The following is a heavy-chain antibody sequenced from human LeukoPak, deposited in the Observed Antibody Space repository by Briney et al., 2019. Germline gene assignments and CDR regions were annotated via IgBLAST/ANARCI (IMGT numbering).Heavy chain of an antibody. Sequence: PSETLSLTCTVSGGSISSSSYYWGWIRQPPGKGLEWIGTIYYSGSTYYNPSLKSRVTISVDTSKNQFSLKLNSVTAADTALYYCARYASYGDYTSDSWGQGTLVTVSS. V-gene: IGHV4-39*01. CDR3: ARYASYGDYTSDS. CDR1: GGSISSSSYY. D-gene: IGHD4-17*01. J-gene: IGHJ4*02. CDR2: IYYSGST.